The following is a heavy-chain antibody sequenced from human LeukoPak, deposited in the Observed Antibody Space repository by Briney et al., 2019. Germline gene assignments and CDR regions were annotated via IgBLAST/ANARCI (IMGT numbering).Heavy chain of an antibody. D-gene: IGHD2-15*01. Sequence: SQTLSLTCAVSGGSISSGGYSWSGIRQPPGKGLEWIGYIYHSGSTYYNPSLKSRVTISVDRSKNQFSLKLSSVTAADTAVYYCARVRGSSLDYWGQGTLVTVSS. J-gene: IGHJ4*02. CDR2: IYHSGST. CDR1: GGSISSGGYS. CDR3: ARVRGSSLDY. V-gene: IGHV4-30-2*01.